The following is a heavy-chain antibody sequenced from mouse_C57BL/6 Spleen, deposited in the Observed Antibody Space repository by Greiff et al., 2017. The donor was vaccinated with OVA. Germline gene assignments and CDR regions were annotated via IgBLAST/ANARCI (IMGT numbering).Heavy chain of an antibody. Sequence: QVQLQQPGAELVRPGSSVKLSCKASGYTFTSYWMDWVKQRPGQGLEWIGNIYPSDSETHYNQKFKDKATLTVDKSSSTAYMQLSSLTSEDSAVYYCARSHDGYYPLDAMDYWGQGTSVTVSS. CDR3: ARSHDGYYPLDAMDY. D-gene: IGHD2-3*01. CDR2: IYPSDSET. V-gene: IGHV1-61*01. J-gene: IGHJ4*01. CDR1: GYTFTSYW.